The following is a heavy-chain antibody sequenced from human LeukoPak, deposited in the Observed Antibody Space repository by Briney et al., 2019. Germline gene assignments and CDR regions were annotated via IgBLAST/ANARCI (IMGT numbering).Heavy chain of an antibody. CDR1: GGSISSTNW. CDR3: AREGSNELLGMDV. D-gene: IGHD4-23*01. CDR2: IYHSGST. Sequence: SGTLSLTCAVSGGSISSTNWWSWVRQPTGKGLEWIGEIYHSGSTNYNPSLKSRVTISVDKSKNQISLKLTSVTAEDTAVYYCAREGSNELLGMDVWGQGTTVTVSS. J-gene: IGHJ6*02. V-gene: IGHV4-4*02.